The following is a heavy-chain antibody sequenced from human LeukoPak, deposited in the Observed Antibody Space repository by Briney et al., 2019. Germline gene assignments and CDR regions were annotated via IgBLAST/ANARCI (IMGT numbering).Heavy chain of an antibody. Sequence: PGGSLRLSCAASGFTFRNYAMHWVRQAPGKGLEWVAVISYAGIDKYYADSVKGRFTISRDNSKNTLYLQMNSLRTEDTAVYYCAKGVGGSANYYYMDVWGKGTTVTVSS. CDR2: ISYAGIDK. D-gene: IGHD3-10*01. CDR1: GFTFRNYA. CDR3: AKGVGGSANYYYMDV. J-gene: IGHJ6*03. V-gene: IGHV3-30-3*01.